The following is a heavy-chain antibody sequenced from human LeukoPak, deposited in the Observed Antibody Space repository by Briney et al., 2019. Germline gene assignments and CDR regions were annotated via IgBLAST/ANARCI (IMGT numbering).Heavy chain of an antibody. J-gene: IGHJ4*02. CDR2: IIPIFGTA. CDR1: GGTFSSYA. D-gene: IGHD2-21*02. CDR3: ARAINCGGDCYAYYFDY. Sequence: ASVKVSCKASGGTFSSYAISWVRQAPGQGLEWMGGIIPIFGTANYAQKFQGRATITADESTSTAYMELSSLRSEDTAVYYCARAINCGGDCYAYYFDYWGQGTLVTVSS. V-gene: IGHV1-69*13.